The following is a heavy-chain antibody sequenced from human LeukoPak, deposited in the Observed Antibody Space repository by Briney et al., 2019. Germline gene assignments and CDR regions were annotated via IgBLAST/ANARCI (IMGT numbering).Heavy chain of an antibody. Sequence: PGGSLTLACAASGFTLSTYSMNWVRQAPGKGLEWVSSISSSSSYIYYADSVRGRFTISRDNAKNSLYLQMNSLRVEDTAMYYCARDLSGDPYYIDYWGQGTPVTVSS. CDR1: GFTLSTYS. D-gene: IGHD7-27*01. CDR3: ARDLSGDPYYIDY. CDR2: ISSSSSYI. V-gene: IGHV3-21*01. J-gene: IGHJ4*02.